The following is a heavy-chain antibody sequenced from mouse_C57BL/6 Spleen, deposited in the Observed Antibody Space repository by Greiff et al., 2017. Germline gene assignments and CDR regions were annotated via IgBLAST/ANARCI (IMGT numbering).Heavy chain of an antibody. V-gene: IGHV1-42*01. CDR2: INPSTGGT. D-gene: IGHD2-4*01. J-gene: IGHJ3*01. CDR3: ASLGGLYDSDPSFAY. CDR1: GYSFTGYY. Sequence: VQLQQSGPELVKPGASVKISCKASGYSFTGYYMNWVKQSPEKSLEWIGEINPSTGGTTYNQKFKAQATLTVDKSSSTAYMQLKSLTSEDSAVDYCASLGGLYDSDPSFAYWGQGTLVTVSA.